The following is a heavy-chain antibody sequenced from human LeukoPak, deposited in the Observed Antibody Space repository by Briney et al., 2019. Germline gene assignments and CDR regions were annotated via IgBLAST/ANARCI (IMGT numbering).Heavy chain of an antibody. Sequence: KPGGSLRLSCAASGFTFSSYSMNWVRQAPGKGLEWVSSISSSSSYIYYAVSVKGRFTISRDNAKNSLYLQMNSLRAEDTAVYYCASRVGATDYCGQGTLVTVSS. CDR3: ASRVGATDY. CDR1: GFTFSSYS. J-gene: IGHJ4*02. V-gene: IGHV3-21*01. CDR2: ISSSSSYI. D-gene: IGHD1-26*01.